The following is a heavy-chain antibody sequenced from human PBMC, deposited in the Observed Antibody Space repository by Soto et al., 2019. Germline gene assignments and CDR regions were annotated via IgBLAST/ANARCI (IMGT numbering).Heavy chain of an antibody. D-gene: IGHD5-18*01. V-gene: IGHV3-23*01. Sequence: EVQLLESGGGLVQPGGSLRLSCAASGFTFRNYAMTWVRQAPGKGLEWVSTIRARGDSTYYADSVKGRITISRDNSKNTVYLQMNTLEAEDTAVYFCAKGGYTSYYDYWGQGILVTVSS. CDR3: AKGGYTSYYDY. CDR2: IRARGDST. J-gene: IGHJ4*02. CDR1: GFTFRNYA.